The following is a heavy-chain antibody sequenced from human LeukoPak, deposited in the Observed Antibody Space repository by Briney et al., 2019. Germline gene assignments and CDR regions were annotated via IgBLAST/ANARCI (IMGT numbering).Heavy chain of an antibody. CDR3: ARDPSYGGNIDR. D-gene: IGHD4-23*01. V-gene: IGHV1-69*01. Sequence: GASVKVSCKASGGTFSSYAISWVRQAPGQGLEWMGGIIHIFGTANYAQKFQGRVTITADESTSTAYMELSSLRSEDTAVYYCARDPSYGGNIDRWGQGTLVTVSS. CDR2: IIHIFGTA. J-gene: IGHJ5*02. CDR1: GGTFSSYA.